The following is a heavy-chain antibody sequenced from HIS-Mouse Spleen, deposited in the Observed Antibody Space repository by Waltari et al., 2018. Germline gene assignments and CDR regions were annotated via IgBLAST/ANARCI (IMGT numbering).Heavy chain of an antibody. V-gene: IGHV1-2*02. CDR1: GYTFTGYY. Sequence: QVQLVQSGAEVKKPGASVKVSCKASGYTFTGYYMHWVRQAPGQGLEWMGWINPNSGGTNYAQKFPGRVTMTRDTGISTAYMELSRLRSDDTAVYYCARDQYYYDSSGYYSGLYFDYWGQGTLVTVSS. CDR2: INPNSGGT. D-gene: IGHD3-22*01. CDR3: ARDQYYYDSSGYYSGLYFDY. J-gene: IGHJ4*02.